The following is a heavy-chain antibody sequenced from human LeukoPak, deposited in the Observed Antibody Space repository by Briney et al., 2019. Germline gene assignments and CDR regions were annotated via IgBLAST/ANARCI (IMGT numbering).Heavy chain of an antibody. J-gene: IGHJ4*02. CDR1: GFTFDDYA. D-gene: IGHD1-26*01. Sequence: PGGSLRLSCAASGFTFDDYAMHWVRQAPGKGLEWVSLISGDGGSTYYADSVKGRFTTSRDNSKNSLYLQMNSLRTEDTALYYCAKDIFWGGANAYYFDYWGQGTLVTVSS. CDR2: ISGDGGST. CDR3: AKDIFWGGANAYYFDY. V-gene: IGHV3-43*02.